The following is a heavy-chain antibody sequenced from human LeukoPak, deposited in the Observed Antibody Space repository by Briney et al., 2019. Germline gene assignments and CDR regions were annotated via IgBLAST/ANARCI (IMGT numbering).Heavy chain of an antibody. Sequence: ASVKVSRKASGYTFTSYDINWVRQATGQGLEWMGWMNPNSGNTGYAQKFQGRVTMTRNTSISTAYMELSSLRSEDTAVYYCAREHSSGWYFSGLGMDVWGQGTTVTVSS. J-gene: IGHJ6*02. D-gene: IGHD6-19*01. CDR2: MNPNSGNT. CDR1: GYTFTSYD. V-gene: IGHV1-8*01. CDR3: AREHSSGWYFSGLGMDV.